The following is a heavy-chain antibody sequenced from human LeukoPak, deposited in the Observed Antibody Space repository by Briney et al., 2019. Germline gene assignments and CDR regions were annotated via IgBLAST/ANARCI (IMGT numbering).Heavy chain of an antibody. D-gene: IGHD5-18*01. CDR2: IYPGDSDT. V-gene: IGHV5-51*01. CDR1: GYSFTSYW. J-gene: IGHJ3*02. CDR3: ARQGAMDTAMITQGDDAFDI. Sequence: GESLKISCKGSGYSFTSYWIGWVRQMPGKGLEWMGIIYPGDSDTRYSPSFQGQVTISADKSISTAYLQWSSLKASATAMYYCARQGAMDTAMITQGDDAFDIWGPGTMVTVSS.